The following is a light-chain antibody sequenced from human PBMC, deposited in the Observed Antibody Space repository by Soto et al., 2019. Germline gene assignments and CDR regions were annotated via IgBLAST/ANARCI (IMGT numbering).Light chain of an antibody. CDR1: NSDVGGYSY. CDR2: EVS. Sequence: QSALAQPASVSGSPGQSITISCTGTNSDVGGYSYVSWYQQFPGKAPKLMIYEVSRRASGVSYRFSGSKSGDTASLTISGLQADDEADYYCSSYTSRETWVFGEGTKVTVL. J-gene: IGLJ3*02. CDR3: SSYTSRETWV. V-gene: IGLV2-14*03.